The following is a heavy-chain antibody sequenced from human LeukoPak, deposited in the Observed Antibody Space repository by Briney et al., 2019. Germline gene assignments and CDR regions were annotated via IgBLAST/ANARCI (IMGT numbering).Heavy chain of an antibody. D-gene: IGHD1-26*01. Sequence: GGSLRLSCAASGFTFSSYAMHWVRQAPGKGLEWVAVISYDGSNKYYADSVKGRFTISRDNSKNTLYLQMNSLRAEDTAVYYCAREHDIVGGNFDYWGQGTLVTVSS. CDR3: AREHDIVGGNFDY. CDR2: ISYDGSNK. V-gene: IGHV3-30-3*01. J-gene: IGHJ4*02. CDR1: GFTFSSYA.